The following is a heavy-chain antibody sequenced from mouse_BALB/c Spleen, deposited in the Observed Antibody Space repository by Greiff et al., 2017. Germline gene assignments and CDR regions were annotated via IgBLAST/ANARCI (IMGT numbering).Heavy chain of an antibody. Sequence: VKLMESGPGLVQPSQSLSITCTVSGFSLTSYGVHWVRQSPGKGLEWLGVIWSGGSTDYNAAFISRLSISKDNSKSQVFFKMNGLQANDTAIYYCARDGNSLYAMDYWGQGTSVTVSS. V-gene: IGHV2-2*02. CDR3: ARDGNSLYAMDY. CDR1: GFSLTSYG. D-gene: IGHD2-1*01. J-gene: IGHJ4*01. CDR2: IWSGGST.